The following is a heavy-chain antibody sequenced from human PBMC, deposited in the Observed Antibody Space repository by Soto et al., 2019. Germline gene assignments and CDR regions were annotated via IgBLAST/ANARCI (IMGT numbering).Heavy chain of an antibody. CDR2: IMPIFGRA. Sequence: QVQLVQSGAGVKKPGSSVKVSCKASGGTFSNYAFSWVRQAPGQGLEWLGGIMPIFGRADYAQKFRGRVTITADESTTXPXXELSSLRSEDTAVYCWASWWKEPGIGGNYYHGMAVWGQGTTVTVSS. CDR1: GGTFSNYA. CDR3: ASWWKEPGIGGNYYHGMAV. J-gene: IGHJ6*02. V-gene: IGHV1-69*12. D-gene: IGHD2-15*01.